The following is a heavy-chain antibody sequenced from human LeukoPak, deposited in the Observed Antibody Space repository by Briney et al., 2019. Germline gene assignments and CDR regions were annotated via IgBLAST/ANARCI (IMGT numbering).Heavy chain of an antibody. D-gene: IGHD2-15*01. J-gene: IGHJ4*02. CDR1: GGSFCSYY. Sequence: SETLSLTCAVSGGSFCSYYWSWGRQPPGKGLEWIGEINHSGSTNYNPSLKSRVTISVDTSKNHYSLKLSSVTAGDTAVYYCARGVVGVNYWGQGTLVTVSS. CDR3: ARGVVGVNY. CDR2: INHSGST. V-gene: IGHV4-34*01.